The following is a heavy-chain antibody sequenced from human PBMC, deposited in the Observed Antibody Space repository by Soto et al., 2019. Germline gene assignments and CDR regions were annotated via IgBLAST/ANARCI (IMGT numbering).Heavy chain of an antibody. CDR1: GFTFSNAW. CDR3: TTTLLSGSYSA. D-gene: IGHD1-26*01. J-gene: IGHJ4*02. Sequence: EVQLVESGGGLVKPGGSLRLSCAASGFTFSNAWMNWVRQAPGKGLEWVGRIKSKTDGGTTDYAAPVKGRFTISRDESKNPLYLQMNSLKNGDTAVYYCTTTLLSGSYSAWGQGTLVTVSS. CDR2: IKSKTDGGTT. V-gene: IGHV3-15*07.